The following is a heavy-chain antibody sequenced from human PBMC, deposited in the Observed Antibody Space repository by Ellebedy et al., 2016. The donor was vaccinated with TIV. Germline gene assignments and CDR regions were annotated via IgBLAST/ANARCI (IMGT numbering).Heavy chain of an antibody. V-gene: IGHV3-23*01. CDR3: AKGRRMVYSTGGLDY. D-gene: IGHD2-8*01. CDR1: GFTFSSYA. CDR2: ISGSGGNT. J-gene: IGHJ4*02. Sequence: PGGSLRLSCAVSGFTFSSYAMSWVRQAPGKGLEWVSGISGSGGNTYYADSVKGRFTISRDNSKNTLYLQMNSLRAEDTAVHYCAKGRRMVYSTGGLDYWGQGTLVTVSS.